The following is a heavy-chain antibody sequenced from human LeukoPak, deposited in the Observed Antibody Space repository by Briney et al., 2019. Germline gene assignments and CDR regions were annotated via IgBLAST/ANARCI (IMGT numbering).Heavy chain of an antibody. V-gene: IGHV1-69*01. CDR1: GCTFSSYA. J-gene: IGHJ5*02. CDR2: IIPILGTA. Sequence: SVKVSYKASGCTFSSYAISWVRQAPGPGLEWMGGIIPILGTANYAQKFQGRVTITADESTSTAYMELSSLRSEDTAVYYCARDLGIAARRRNGLFDPWGQGTLVSVS. CDR3: ARDLGIAARRRNGLFDP. D-gene: IGHD6-6*01.